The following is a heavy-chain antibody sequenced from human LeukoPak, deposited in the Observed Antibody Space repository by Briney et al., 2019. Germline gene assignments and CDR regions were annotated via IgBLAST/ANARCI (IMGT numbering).Heavy chain of an antibody. CDR2: ISGSGGST. CDR1: GFTFNKYW. Sequence: GGSLRLSCAASGFTFNKYWMSWVRQAPGKGLEWVSAISGSGGSTYYADSVKGRFTISRDNSKNTLYLQMNSLRAEDTAVYYCAKLYSSGYFDYWGQGTLVTVSS. V-gene: IGHV3-23*01. J-gene: IGHJ4*02. D-gene: IGHD6-19*01. CDR3: AKLYSSGYFDY.